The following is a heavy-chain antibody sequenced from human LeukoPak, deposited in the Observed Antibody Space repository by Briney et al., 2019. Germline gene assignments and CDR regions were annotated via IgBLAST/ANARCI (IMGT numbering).Heavy chain of an antibody. Sequence: ASVKVSCKASGGTFSSYAISWVRQAPGQGLEWMGGIIPIFGTANYAQKFQGRVTITTDESTSTAYMELSSLRSEDTAVYYCAVYYYDSSGYYYDYFDYWGQGTLVTVSS. CDR3: AVYYYDSSGYYYDYFDY. J-gene: IGHJ4*02. V-gene: IGHV1-69*05. D-gene: IGHD3-22*01. CDR2: IIPIFGTA. CDR1: GGTFSSYA.